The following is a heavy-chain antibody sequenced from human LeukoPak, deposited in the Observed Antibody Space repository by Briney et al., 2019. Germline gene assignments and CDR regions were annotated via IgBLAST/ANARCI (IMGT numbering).Heavy chain of an antibody. J-gene: IGHJ4*02. CDR3: ARFLPYDSSGYYTEMGFGY. Sequence: ASVKVSCKASGYTFTGYYMHWVRQAPGQGLEWMGWINPNSGGTNYAQKFQGGVTMTRDTSISTAYMELSRLRSDDTAVYYCARFLPYDSSGYYTEMGFGYWGQGTLVTVSS. CDR1: GYTFTGYY. V-gene: IGHV1-2*02. D-gene: IGHD3-22*01. CDR2: INPNSGGT.